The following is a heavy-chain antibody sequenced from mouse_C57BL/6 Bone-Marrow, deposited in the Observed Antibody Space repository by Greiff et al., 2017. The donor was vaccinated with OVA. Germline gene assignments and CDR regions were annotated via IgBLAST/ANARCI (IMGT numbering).Heavy chain of an antibody. V-gene: IGHV2-2*01. J-gene: IGHJ1*03. CDR1: GFSLTSYG. CDR3: ARNRDYGSSNWYFDV. Sequence: QVQLKQSGPGLVQPSQSLSITCTVSGFSLTSYGVHWVRQSPGKGLEWLGVIWSGGSTDYNAAFISRLSISKDNSKSQVFFKMNSRQADDTAIYYCARNRDYGSSNWYFDVWGTGTTVTVSS. D-gene: IGHD1-1*01. CDR2: IWSGGST.